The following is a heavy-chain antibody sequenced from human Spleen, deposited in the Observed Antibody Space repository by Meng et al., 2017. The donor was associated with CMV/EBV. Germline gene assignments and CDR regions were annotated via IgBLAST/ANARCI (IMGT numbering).Heavy chain of an antibody. CDR2: IDWDDDK. V-gene: IGHV2-70*16. D-gene: IGHD6-13*01. Sequence: LRLSCTVSGGSIRSGDFYWSWVRQPPGKGLEWLARIDWDDDKFYSTSLKTRLTISKDTSKNQVVLTMTNMDPVDTATYYCARIRQQLAPDDEYFDYWGQGILVTVSS. CDR1: GGSIRSGDFY. CDR3: ARIRQQLAPDDEYFDY. J-gene: IGHJ4*02.